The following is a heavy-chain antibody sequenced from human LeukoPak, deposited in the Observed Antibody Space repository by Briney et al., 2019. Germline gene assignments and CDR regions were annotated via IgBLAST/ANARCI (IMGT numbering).Heavy chain of an antibody. J-gene: IGHJ3*02. CDR2: ISGSGGST. CDR1: GFTFSSYA. V-gene: IGHV3-23*01. CDR3: AKDQFRSETATDAFDI. Sequence: GGSLRLSCAASGFTFSSYAMSWVRQAPGKGLEWVSAISGSGGSTYYADSVKGRFTISRDNSKNTLYLQMNSLRAEDTAVYYCAKDQFRSETATDAFDIWGQGTMVTVSS. D-gene: IGHD2-21*02.